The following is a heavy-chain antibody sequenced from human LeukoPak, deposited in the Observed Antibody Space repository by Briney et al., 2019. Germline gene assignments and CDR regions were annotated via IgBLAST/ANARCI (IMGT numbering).Heavy chain of an antibody. Sequence: PGGSLRLSCAASGFTFSSYAMSWVRQAPGKGLEWVSGISGSGGSTYYADSVKGRFAISRDNSKNTPYLQMNSLRAEDTAVYYCARNSGWDYWGQGTLVTVSS. V-gene: IGHV3-23*01. D-gene: IGHD6-19*01. CDR1: GFTFSSYA. CDR3: ARNSGWDY. J-gene: IGHJ4*02. CDR2: ISGSGGST.